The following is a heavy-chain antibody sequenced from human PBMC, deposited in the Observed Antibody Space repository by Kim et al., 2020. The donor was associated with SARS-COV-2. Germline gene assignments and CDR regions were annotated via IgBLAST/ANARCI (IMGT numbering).Heavy chain of an antibody. Sequence: ASVKVSCKVSGYTLTELSMHWVRQAPGKGLEWMGGFDPEDGETIYAQKFQGRVTMTEDTSTDTAYMELSSLRSEDTAVYYCATDRRATYYYDSSGYSGFDIWGQGTMVTVSS. CDR2: FDPEDGET. J-gene: IGHJ3*02. CDR1: GYTLTELS. V-gene: IGHV1-24*01. D-gene: IGHD3-22*01. CDR3: ATDRRATYYYDSSGYSGFDI.